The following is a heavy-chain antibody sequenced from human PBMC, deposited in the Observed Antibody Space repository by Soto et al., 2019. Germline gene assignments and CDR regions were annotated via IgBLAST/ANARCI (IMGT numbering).Heavy chain of an antibody. D-gene: IGHD3-10*01. Sequence: VQLLESGGGLAQPGGSLRLSCAASGFTFNNYAMTWVCQAPGKGLEWVSAISGGGDTTSYADSVKGRFTVSRDGSKNTLNLQKSSLRAEVTALYYCTKGRGGSGSLTPRVDFWGQGTLVTLSS. V-gene: IGHV3-23*01. CDR1: GFTFNNYA. CDR2: ISGGGDTT. J-gene: IGHJ4*02. CDR3: TKGRGGSGSLTPRVDF.